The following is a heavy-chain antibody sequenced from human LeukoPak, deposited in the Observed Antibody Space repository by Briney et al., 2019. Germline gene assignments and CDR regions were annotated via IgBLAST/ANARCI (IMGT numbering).Heavy chain of an antibody. D-gene: IGHD3-3*01. CDR1: GGSINSSSNSYY. J-gene: IGHJ5*02. CDR3: ARESVLRFLEWLFAPFDP. CDR2: VSYSGTT. Sequence: PSETLSLTCTVSGGSINSSSNSYYWGWIRQTPGKGLEWIGCVSYSGTTYYNPSLKSRVTMSVDASRNQFSLKLSSVTAADTAVYFCARESVLRFLEWLFAPFDPWGQGTLVTVSP. V-gene: IGHV4-39*07.